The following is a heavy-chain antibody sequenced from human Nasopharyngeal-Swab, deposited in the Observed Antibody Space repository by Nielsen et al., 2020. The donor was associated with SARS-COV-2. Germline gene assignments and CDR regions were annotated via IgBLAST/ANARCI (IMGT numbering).Heavy chain of an antibody. V-gene: IGHV4-39*01. D-gene: IGHD2-15*01. CDR2: VFHSGDT. CDR1: GGSMINNDHY. CDR3: ARGYCLIKGCARADNYYGVDV. J-gene: IGHJ6*02. Sequence: SETLSLTCTVSGGSMINNDHYWAWIRQTPGKGLEWIGSVFHSGDTNFNPALKSRVTVSLAASKRPFSLKLSSVTAADTSVYFCARGYCLIKGCARADNYYGVDVWGQGRLVTVS.